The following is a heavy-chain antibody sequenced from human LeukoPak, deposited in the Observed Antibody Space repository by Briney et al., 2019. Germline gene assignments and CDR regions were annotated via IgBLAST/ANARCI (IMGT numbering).Heavy chain of an antibody. Sequence: GGSLRLSCAASGFTFSSYSMNWVRQAPGKGLEWVSYISSSSSTIYYADSVKGRFTISRDNAKNSLYLQMNSLRAEDTAVYYCAGGPMGVDYWGQGTLVTVSS. CDR2: ISSSSSTI. CDR1: GFTFSSYS. CDR3: AGGPMGVDY. J-gene: IGHJ4*02. D-gene: IGHD1-26*01. V-gene: IGHV3-48*01.